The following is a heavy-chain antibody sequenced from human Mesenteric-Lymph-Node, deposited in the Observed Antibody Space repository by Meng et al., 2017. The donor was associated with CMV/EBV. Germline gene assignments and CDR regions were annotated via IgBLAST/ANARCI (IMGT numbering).Heavy chain of an antibody. CDR1: GGSFSGYY. V-gene: IGHV4-34*01. CDR3: ARVLSIVSSSSSDYYYYYGMDV. J-gene: IGHJ6*02. D-gene: IGHD6-6*01. Sequence: GSLRLSCAVYGGSFSGYYWSWIRQPPGKGLEWIGEINHSGSTNYNPSLKSRVTISVDTSKNQFSLKLSSVTAADTAVYYCARVLSIVSSSSSDYYYYYGMDVWGQGTTVTVSS. CDR2: INHSGST.